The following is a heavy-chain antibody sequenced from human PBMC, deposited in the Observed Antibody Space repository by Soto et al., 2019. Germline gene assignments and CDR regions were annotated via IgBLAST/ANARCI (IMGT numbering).Heavy chain of an antibody. V-gene: IGHV3-23*01. CDR3: AKHTYSDFWPGHYYYLDF. D-gene: IGHD3-3*01. J-gene: IGHJ4*02. CDR2: INAGGGNT. CDR1: RFTFNTFA. Sequence: HPGGSLRLSCVTSRFTFNTFAMSWIRQAPGEWLEWVSAINAGGGNTHYADSVKGRFTISRDNSKNTLYLQMDSLRAEDTAVYYCAKHTYSDFWPGHYYYLDFWGQGXLVTVYS.